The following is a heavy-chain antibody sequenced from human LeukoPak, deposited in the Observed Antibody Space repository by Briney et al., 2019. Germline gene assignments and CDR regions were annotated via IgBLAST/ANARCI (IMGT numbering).Heavy chain of an antibody. V-gene: IGHV3-23*01. Sequence: GGSLRLSCAASGFTFSSYAMSWVRQAPGKGLEWVSAISGSGGSKYYADSVKGRFTISRDNSKNTLYLQMNSLRAEDTAVYYCASMTTVTYTTFDYWGQGTLVTVSS. D-gene: IGHD4-17*01. CDR1: GFTFSSYA. CDR3: ASMTTVTYTTFDY. J-gene: IGHJ4*02. CDR2: ISGSGGSK.